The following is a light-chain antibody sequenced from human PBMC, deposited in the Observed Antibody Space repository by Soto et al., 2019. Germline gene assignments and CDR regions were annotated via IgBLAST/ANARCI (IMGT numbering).Light chain of an antibody. CDR1: QSVSDK. V-gene: IGKV3-20*01. CDR2: GAS. Sequence: SADAVSVTQGERATLSCRASQSVSDKVAWYQQTSGQPPRLLIYGASSRATGIPDRFSGSGSGTDFTLTISRLEPEDFAVYYCQQYGSSPPWTFGQ. J-gene: IGKJ1*01. CDR3: QQYGSSPPWT.